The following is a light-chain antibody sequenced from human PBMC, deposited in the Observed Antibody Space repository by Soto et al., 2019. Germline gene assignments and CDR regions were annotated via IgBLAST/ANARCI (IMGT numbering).Light chain of an antibody. J-gene: IGLJ1*01. Sequence: HSVLTQPPSASGTPGQRVTISCSGSSSNIGSNSVNWYQQLPGTAPKLLVYSTSQRPSGVPDRFSGSKSGTSASLAISALQSEDEADYFCAAWDDSLNGLYVFGTGTKLTVL. CDR3: AAWDDSLNGLYV. V-gene: IGLV1-44*01. CDR2: STS. CDR1: SSNIGSNS.